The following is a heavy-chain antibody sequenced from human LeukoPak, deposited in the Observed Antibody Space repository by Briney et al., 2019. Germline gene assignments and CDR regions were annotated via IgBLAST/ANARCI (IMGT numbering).Heavy chain of an antibody. V-gene: IGHV3-21*04. CDR1: GFTFTTYS. Sequence: GGSLRLSCEASGFTFTTYSMTWVRQAPGKGLEWVSIISSGSSAIFSADALKGRFTISRDDAKNLLYLDMNSLRAEDTAVYYCAMVMGVTYYYDSSGYPYWGQGTLVTVSS. J-gene: IGHJ4*02. D-gene: IGHD3-22*01. CDR2: ISSGSSAI. CDR3: AMVMGVTYYYDSSGYPY.